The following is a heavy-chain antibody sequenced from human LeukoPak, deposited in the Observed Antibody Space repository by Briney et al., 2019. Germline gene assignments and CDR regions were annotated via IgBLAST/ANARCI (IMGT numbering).Heavy chain of an antibody. CDR1: GRSLSGYY. V-gene: IGHV4-59*12. Sequence: AETLSLTCTVSGRSLSGYYWGWIRQPPGEGLEWLGYISYSGSTYYNPTLKSRVTISVDTSKNQFSLKLNSATAADTAVYYCARAGPRRDGYNVDYWGQGTLVTVSS. J-gene: IGHJ4*02. D-gene: IGHD5-24*01. CDR2: ISYSGST. CDR3: ARAGPRRDGYNVDY.